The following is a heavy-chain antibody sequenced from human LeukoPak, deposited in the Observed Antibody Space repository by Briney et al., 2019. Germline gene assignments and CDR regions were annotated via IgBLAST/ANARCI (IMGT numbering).Heavy chain of an antibody. V-gene: IGHV1-2*02. CDR2: INPNTGGT. Sequence: ASVKVSCKASGYTFTGYYMHWVRQAPGQGLEWMGWINPNTGGTNYAPRFQGRVTMTRDTSISTAYMQLSSLRSDDTAVYYCARAGRRGNSPYHYYYMDVWGKGTTVTVSS. CDR1: GYTFTGYY. D-gene: IGHD4-23*01. J-gene: IGHJ6*03. CDR3: ARAGRRGNSPYHYYYMDV.